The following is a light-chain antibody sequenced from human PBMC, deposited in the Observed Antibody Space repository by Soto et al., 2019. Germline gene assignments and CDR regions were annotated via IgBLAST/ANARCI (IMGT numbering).Light chain of an antibody. J-gene: IGKJ2*01. CDR3: QQYGTNPPVYA. CDR2: GAF. CDR1: QNIKYNS. Sequence: EIVLTQSPGTLSLSPGERATLSCRASQNIKYNSLAWYQQKPGQAPRLLIYGAFNRATDIPHRFSGTGSGTDFTLIISRLEPEDSALYFCQQYGTNPPVYAFGQGTKLEIK. V-gene: IGKV3-20*01.